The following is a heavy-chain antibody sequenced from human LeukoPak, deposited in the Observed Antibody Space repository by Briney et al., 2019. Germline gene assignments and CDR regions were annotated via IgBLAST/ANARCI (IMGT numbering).Heavy chain of an antibody. J-gene: IGHJ6*03. D-gene: IGHD3-22*01. Sequence: WASVKVPCKASGGTFSSYAISWVRQAPGQGLEWMGGIIPIFGTANYAQKFQGRVTITADKSTSTAYMELSSLRSEDTAVYYCARAGDYYDSSGYYYYYYYMDVWGKGTTVTVSS. CDR1: GGTFSSYA. V-gene: IGHV1-69*06. CDR2: IIPIFGTA. CDR3: ARAGDYYDSSGYYYYYYYMDV.